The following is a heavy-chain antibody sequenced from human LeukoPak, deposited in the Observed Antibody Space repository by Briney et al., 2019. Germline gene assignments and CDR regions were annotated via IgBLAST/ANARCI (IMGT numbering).Heavy chain of an antibody. CDR3: ARDHPGPTGAFDI. Sequence: GASVKVSCKASGYTFTSYSINWVRQAPGQGLEWMGWINANTGNPTYAQGFTGRFVFSLDTSVSTAYLQMNSLRAEDTAVYYCARDHPGPTGAFDIWGQGTMVTVSS. D-gene: IGHD4-17*01. V-gene: IGHV7-4-1*02. CDR1: GYTFTSYS. CDR2: INANTGNP. J-gene: IGHJ3*02.